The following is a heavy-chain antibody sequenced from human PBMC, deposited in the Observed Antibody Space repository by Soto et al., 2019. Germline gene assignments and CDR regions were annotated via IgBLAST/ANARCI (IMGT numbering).Heavy chain of an antibody. CDR1: GFTFSSYA. D-gene: IGHD3-22*01. V-gene: IGHV3-21*01. J-gene: IGHJ4*02. CDR3: ARDRVVTTFDY. Sequence: GGSLRLSCAASGFTFSSYAMSWVRQAPGKGLEWVSSISSSSSYIYYADSVKGRFTISRDNAKNSLYLQMNSLRAEDTAVYYCARDRVVTTFDYWGQGTLVTVSS. CDR2: ISSSSSYI.